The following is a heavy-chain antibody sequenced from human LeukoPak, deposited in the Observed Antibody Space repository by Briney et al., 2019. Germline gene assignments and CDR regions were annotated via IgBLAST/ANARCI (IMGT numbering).Heavy chain of an antibody. CDR3: ARDDVFDI. V-gene: IGHV4-61*05. J-gene: IGHJ3*02. Sequence: SETLSLTCTVSGGSISSSSYYWGWIRQPPGKGLEWIGYIYYGGRTNYNPSLKSRVTISVDTSKNQFSPMLSSVTAADTAVYYCARDDVFDIWGQGTMVTVSS. CDR2: IYYGGRT. CDR1: GGSISSSSYY.